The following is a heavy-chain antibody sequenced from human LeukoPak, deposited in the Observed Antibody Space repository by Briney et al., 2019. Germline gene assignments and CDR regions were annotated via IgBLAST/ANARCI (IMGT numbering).Heavy chain of an antibody. V-gene: IGHV3-7*03. D-gene: IGHD2-2*01. Sequence: PGGSLRLFCAASGFTFSSYWMSWDRQAPGKGLEWVANIKQGGSEKYFVDSVKGRFTISRDNAKNSLYLQMNSLRAEDTAVYYCARGEYLLPGDYWGQGTLVTVSS. CDR1: GFTFSSYW. CDR3: ARGEYLLPGDY. CDR2: IKQGGSEK. J-gene: IGHJ4*02.